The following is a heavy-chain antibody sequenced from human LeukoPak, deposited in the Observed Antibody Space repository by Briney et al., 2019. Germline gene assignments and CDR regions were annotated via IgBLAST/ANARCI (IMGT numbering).Heavy chain of an antibody. D-gene: IGHD2-2*01. CDR1: GFAFSSYA. V-gene: IGHV3-23*01. J-gene: IGHJ5*02. CDR3: AKSGDCSSTSCYPHNWFDP. CDR2: ISGSGGST. Sequence: GESLRFSCAASGFAFSSYAMSWVRQAPGKGLEWVSAISGSGGSTYYADSVKGRFTISRDNSKNTLYLQMNSLRAEDTAVYYCAKSGDCSSTSCYPHNWFDPWGQGTLVTVSS.